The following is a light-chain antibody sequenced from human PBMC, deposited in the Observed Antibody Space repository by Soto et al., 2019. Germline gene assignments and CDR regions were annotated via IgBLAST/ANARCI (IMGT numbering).Light chain of an antibody. V-gene: IGKV3-15*01. Sequence: EIVMTQSPPTLSLSPGERATLSCRASQRISTNVAWYQHKPGQAPRLLIYSASTRATGLPARFSGSGSGTEFTLTISILQSEDFAVYYCQQYNNWPPITFGGGTKVEIK. J-gene: IGKJ4*01. CDR1: QRISTN. CDR3: QQYNNWPPIT. CDR2: SAS.